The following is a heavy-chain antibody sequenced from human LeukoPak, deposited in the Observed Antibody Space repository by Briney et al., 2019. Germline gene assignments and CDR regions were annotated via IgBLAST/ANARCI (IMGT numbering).Heavy chain of an antibody. CDR2: ISSNGDST. D-gene: IGHD1-1*01. CDR3: ARGTTRGSDY. CDR1: GLTFSSYP. Sequence: AGSLRLSCATSGLTFSSYPMYWVRQAPGKGLEYVLGISSNGDSTYYANSVKGRFTISRDNSKNTLYLQMGSLRPEDMAVYYCARGTTRGSDYWGQGTLVTVSS. J-gene: IGHJ4*02. V-gene: IGHV3-64*01.